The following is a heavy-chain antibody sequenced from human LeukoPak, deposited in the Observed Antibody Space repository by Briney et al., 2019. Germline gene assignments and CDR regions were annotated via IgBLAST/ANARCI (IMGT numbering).Heavy chain of an antibody. CDR3: AKEGPVAGWPHDH. V-gene: IGHV3-23*01. CDR1: GFTFSSYA. J-gene: IGHJ4*02. Sequence: GGSLRLSCAASGFTFSSYAMAWVRQAPGTGLEWVSGISGSGGGADYAESVKGRFSLSRDNSKNTVYLQMNSLRAEDTAIYYCAKEGPVAGWPHDHWGQGTLVTVSS. CDR2: ISGSGGGA.